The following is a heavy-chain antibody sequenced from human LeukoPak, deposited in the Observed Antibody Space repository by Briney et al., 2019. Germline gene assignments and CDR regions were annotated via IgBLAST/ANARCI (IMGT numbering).Heavy chain of an antibody. CDR2: ISYDGSNK. Sequence: GGSLRLSCAASGFTFSSYAMHWVRQAPGKGLEWVAVISYDGSNKYYADSVKGRFTISRDNSKNTLYLQMNSLRVEDTAVYYCARANVVVPAAIDYWGQGTLVTVSS. D-gene: IGHD2-2*01. V-gene: IGHV3-30*04. CDR3: ARANVVVPAAIDY. CDR1: GFTFSSYA. J-gene: IGHJ4*02.